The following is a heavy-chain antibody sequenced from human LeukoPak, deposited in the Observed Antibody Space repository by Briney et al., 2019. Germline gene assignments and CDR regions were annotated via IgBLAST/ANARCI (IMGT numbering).Heavy chain of an antibody. D-gene: IGHD3-16*01. V-gene: IGHV1-18*04. CDR3: ARDRGGDNWFDP. CDR1: GYDFFSHG. J-gene: IGHJ5*02. Sequence: GASVKVSCKASGYDFFSHGISWVRQAPGQGLEWMGRITTFNGNTHFARKLQGRVILTTDTSTSTAYMELNSLRSDDTAVYYCARDRGGDNWFDPWGQGTLVTVSS. CDR2: ITTFNGNT.